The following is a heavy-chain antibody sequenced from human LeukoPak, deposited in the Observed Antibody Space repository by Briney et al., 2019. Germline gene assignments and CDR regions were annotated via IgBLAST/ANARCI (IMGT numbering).Heavy chain of an antibody. D-gene: IGHD3-22*01. Sequence: SETLTLTCTVSGGSISSYYWSWIRQPPGKGLEWIGYIYYSGSTNYNPSLKSRVTISVDTSKNQFSLKLSSVTAADTAVYYCARGASYKYYYDSSGYYYSRSEAYYFDYWGQGTLVTVSS. CDR3: ARGASYKYYYDSSGYYYSRSEAYYFDY. J-gene: IGHJ4*02. CDR2: IYYSGST. V-gene: IGHV4-59*01. CDR1: GGSISSYY.